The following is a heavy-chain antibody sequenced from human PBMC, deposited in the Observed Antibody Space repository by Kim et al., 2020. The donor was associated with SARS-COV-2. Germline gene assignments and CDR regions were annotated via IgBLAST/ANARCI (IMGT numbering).Heavy chain of an antibody. J-gene: IGHJ4*02. D-gene: IGHD6-6*01. CDR2: IYSGGST. CDR3: ASGLGKGIGSSKSDY. CDR1: GFTVSSNY. V-gene: IGHV3-53*01. Sequence: GGSLRLSCAASGFTVSSNYMSWVRQAPGKGLEWVSVIYSGGSTYYADSVKGRFTISRDNSKNTLYLQMNSLRAEDTAVYYCASGLGKGIGSSKSDYWGQGTLVTVSS.